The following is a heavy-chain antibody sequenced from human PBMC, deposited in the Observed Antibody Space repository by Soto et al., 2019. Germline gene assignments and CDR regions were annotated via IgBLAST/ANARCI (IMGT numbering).Heavy chain of an antibody. V-gene: IGHV3-66*01. J-gene: IGHJ6*03. CDR3: ARGSLGDYRVSYYYYMDV. D-gene: IGHD4-17*01. Sequence: GGSLRLSCAASGFTVSSNYMSWVRQAPGKGLEWVSVIYSGGSTYYADSVKGRFTISRDNSKNTLYLQMNSLRADDTAVYCCARGSLGDYRVSYYYYMDVWGKGTTVTVSS. CDR1: GFTVSSNY. CDR2: IYSGGST.